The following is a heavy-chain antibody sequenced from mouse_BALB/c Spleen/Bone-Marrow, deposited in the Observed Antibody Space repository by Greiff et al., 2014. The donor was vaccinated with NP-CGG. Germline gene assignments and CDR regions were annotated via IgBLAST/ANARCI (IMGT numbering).Heavy chain of an antibody. CDR2: IWSDGGT. D-gene: IGHD4-1*01. Sequence: VQVVESGPDLVAPSQSLSLTCTVSGFSLTSYGLHWVRQPPGKGLEWLGVIWSDGGTTYNSALKSRLSISKDNSKRQVLLKMNSLQTDDTAMYYCARSGTDYAMDYWGQGTSVTVSS. CDR3: ARSGTDYAMDY. J-gene: IGHJ4*01. V-gene: IGHV2-6-2*01. CDR1: GFSLTSYG.